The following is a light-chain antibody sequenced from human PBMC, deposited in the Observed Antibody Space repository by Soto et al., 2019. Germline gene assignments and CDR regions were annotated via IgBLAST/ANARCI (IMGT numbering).Light chain of an antibody. CDR3: QQYDNLPLT. V-gene: IGKV1-33*01. CDR2: DAS. J-gene: IGKJ4*01. CDR1: QDISNY. Sequence: DIQMTQSQSSLSASVGDRVTITCQASQDISNYLNWYQQKPGKDPKLLIYDASNLETGVPSRFSGIGSGTDFNFTISSLQPEDIATYFCQQYDNLPLTFGGGTKVEIK.